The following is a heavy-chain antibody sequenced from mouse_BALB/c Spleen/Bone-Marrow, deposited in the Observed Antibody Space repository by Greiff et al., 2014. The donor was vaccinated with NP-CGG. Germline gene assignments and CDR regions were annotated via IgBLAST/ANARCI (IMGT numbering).Heavy chain of an antibody. CDR1: GFDFSRYW. V-gene: IGHV4-1*02. CDR3: TRQDYYGYGAY. Sequence: DVKLQESGGGLVQPGGSLKLSCAASGFDFSRYWMSWVRQAPGKGLEWIGEINPDSSTINYTPSLKDKFIISRDNAKNTLYLQMSKVRSEDTALYYCTRQDYYGYGAYWGQGTLVTVSA. CDR2: INPDSSTI. D-gene: IGHD1-2*01. J-gene: IGHJ3*01.